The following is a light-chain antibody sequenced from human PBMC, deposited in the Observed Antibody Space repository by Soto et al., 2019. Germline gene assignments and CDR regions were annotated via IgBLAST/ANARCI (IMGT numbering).Light chain of an antibody. CDR2: DAS. Sequence: DIQMTQSPSTLSASVGDRVTITCRASQSISSWLAWYQQKPGKAPKLLIDDASSLESGVPSRFSGSGAGTEFTLTISSLQPDDFATYYCQQDNSYPWTFGQGTKLEIK. J-gene: IGKJ2*01. CDR3: QQDNSYPWT. CDR1: QSISSW. V-gene: IGKV1-5*01.